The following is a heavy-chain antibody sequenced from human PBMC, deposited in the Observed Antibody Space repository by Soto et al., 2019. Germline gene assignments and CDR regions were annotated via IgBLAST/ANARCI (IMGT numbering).Heavy chain of an antibody. J-gene: IGHJ4*02. CDR2: ISSTTNYI. CDR3: ARESEDLTSNFAY. V-gene: IGHV3-21*01. Sequence: EVQLVESGGGVVKPGGSLRLSCAASGFTFTRYSMNWVRQAPGKGLEWVSSISSTTNYIYYADPMKGPFTVSRDNAKNSVYLAMNSLSAEDTAVYYCARESEDLTSNFAYWGQGTLVTASS. CDR1: GFTFTRYS.